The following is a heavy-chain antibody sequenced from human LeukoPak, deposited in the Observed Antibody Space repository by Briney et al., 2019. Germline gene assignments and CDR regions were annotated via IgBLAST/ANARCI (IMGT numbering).Heavy chain of an antibody. CDR3: AKNQRGYSYGADY. Sequence: PGGSLRLSCAASGFTFSSYGMHWVRQAPGKGLEWVALISYDGSNKFYSDSVKGRFTISRDDSRSTLYLQMNSLRAEDTAVYYCAKNQRGYSYGADYWGQGTLVTVSS. CDR2: ISYDGSNK. D-gene: IGHD5-18*01. J-gene: IGHJ4*02. CDR1: GFTFSSYG. V-gene: IGHV3-30*18.